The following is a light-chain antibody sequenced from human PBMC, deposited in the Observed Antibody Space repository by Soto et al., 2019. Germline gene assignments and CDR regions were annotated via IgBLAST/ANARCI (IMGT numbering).Light chain of an antibody. CDR3: QQYYSTPPT. CDR1: QSVLYSPNNKNY. CDR2: WAS. V-gene: IGKV4-1*01. J-gene: IGKJ4*01. Sequence: DIVMTQSPDSLAVSLGERATINCKSSQSVLYSPNNKNYLAWYQQKPGQPPILLSYWASTRESGVPDRFSGSGSGTDFTLTISSLQAEDVAVYYCQQYYSTPPTFGGGTKVEIK.